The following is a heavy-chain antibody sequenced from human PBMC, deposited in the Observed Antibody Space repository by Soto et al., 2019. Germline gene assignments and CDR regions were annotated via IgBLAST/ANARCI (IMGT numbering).Heavy chain of an antibody. Sequence: ASVKVSCKASGYTFTGYYMHWVRQAPGQGLEWMGWINPNSGGTNYAQKFQGRVTMTRDTSISTAYMELSRLRSDDTAVYYCAMDTYDSSRPYGMDVWGQGTTVTASS. V-gene: IGHV1-2*02. D-gene: IGHD3-22*01. CDR2: INPNSGGT. J-gene: IGHJ6*02. CDR3: AMDTYDSSRPYGMDV. CDR1: GYTFTGYY.